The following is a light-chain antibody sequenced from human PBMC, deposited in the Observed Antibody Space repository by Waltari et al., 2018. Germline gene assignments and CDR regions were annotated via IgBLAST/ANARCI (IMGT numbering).Light chain of an antibody. CDR1: QSVARA. Sequence: IVLTHSPGTLSLSPGESATLSCRASQSVARALAWYQQKPGQPPRLLIYNTYTRATGVPDRFSGGGSGTDFSLTISRLEPEDFAVYYCQNYVRLPATFGQGTKVEIK. CDR2: NTY. CDR3: QNYVRLPAT. V-gene: IGKV3-20*01. J-gene: IGKJ1*01.